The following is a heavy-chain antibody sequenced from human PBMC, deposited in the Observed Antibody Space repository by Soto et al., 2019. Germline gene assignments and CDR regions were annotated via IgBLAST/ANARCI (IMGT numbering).Heavy chain of an antibody. D-gene: IGHD3-10*01. CDR1: GYTFTSYY. V-gene: IGHV1-46*01. CDR3: ARDVAGSGSYENYYYYGMDV. CDR2: LNPSGGST. J-gene: IGHJ6*02. Sequence: GASVKVSCKASGYTFTSYYMHWVRQAPGQGLEWMGILNPSGGSTSYAQKFQGRVTMTRDTSTSTVYMELSSLRSEDTAVYYCARDVAGSGSYENYYYYGMDVWGQGTTVTVSS.